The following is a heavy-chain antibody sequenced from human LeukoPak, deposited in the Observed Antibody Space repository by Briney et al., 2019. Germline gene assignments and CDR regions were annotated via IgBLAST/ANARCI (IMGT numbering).Heavy chain of an antibody. D-gene: IGHD2-2*01. CDR2: INAYNGNQ. CDR3: ARWHEGYCSSTSCAAFFDY. CDR1: GYTFTSYG. Sequence: ASVKVSCKASGYTFTSYGISWVRQPPGQGLEWMGWINAYNGNQNYAQKIQGRVTMTTDTCTSTAYMELRSLRSDDTAVDCCARWHEGYCSSTSCAAFFDYWGQGTLVTVSS. J-gene: IGHJ4*02. V-gene: IGHV1-18*01.